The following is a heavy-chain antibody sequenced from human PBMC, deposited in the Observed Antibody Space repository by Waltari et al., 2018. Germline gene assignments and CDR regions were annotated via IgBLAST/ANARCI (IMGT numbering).Heavy chain of an antibody. CDR3: ASSKDYYDSTGYTFDF. Sequence: QLQLQESGPGLVKPSETLSLTCTVSGASIRSSNYYWGWIRHPPGKGLEWIGSIYYSGNTYSNPSLKSRVTISVDTSKNQFSLELTSVTAADTAVYYCASSKDYYDSTGYTFDFWGQGTLVTVSS. V-gene: IGHV4-39*07. CDR1: GASIRSSNYY. CDR2: IYYSGNT. D-gene: IGHD3-22*01. J-gene: IGHJ4*02.